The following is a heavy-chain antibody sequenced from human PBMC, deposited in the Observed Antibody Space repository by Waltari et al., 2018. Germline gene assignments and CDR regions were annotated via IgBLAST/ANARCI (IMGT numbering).Heavy chain of an antibody. CDR2: ISKDGSNK. J-gene: IGHJ4*02. D-gene: IGHD2-15*01. CDR3: AKADCSGGSCPVGFDY. CDR1: GFTFSSYG. Sequence: QVQLVESGGGVVQPGRSLRLSCAASGFTFSSYGMHWVRQAPGKGLEWVAVISKDGSNKYYADAVKVRFTISRDNSKNTLYLQMNSLRAEDTAVYYCAKADCSGGSCPVGFDYWGQGTLVTVSS. V-gene: IGHV3-30*18.